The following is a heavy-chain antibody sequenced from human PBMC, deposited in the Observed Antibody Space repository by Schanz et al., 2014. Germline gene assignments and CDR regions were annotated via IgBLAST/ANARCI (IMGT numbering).Heavy chain of an antibody. Sequence: QVQLQESGPGLVKPSQTLSLTCTVSGASISSGGYYWDWIRLLPGKGLEWIGYISYSGSTSFNPALKSRLTMSVDTSKNQFSLRLSSVTAADTAVYFCARGPSTGAFDIWGQGTMVTVSS. J-gene: IGHJ3*02. CDR3: ARGPSTGAFDI. CDR1: GASISSGGYY. V-gene: IGHV4-31*03. CDR2: ISYSGST.